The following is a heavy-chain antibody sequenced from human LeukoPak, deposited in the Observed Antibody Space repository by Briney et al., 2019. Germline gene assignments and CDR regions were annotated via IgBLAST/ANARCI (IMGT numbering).Heavy chain of an antibody. CDR2: IRSKANSYAT. Sequence: GGSLRLSCAASGFTFSGSAMHWVRQASGKGLEWVGRIRSKANSYATAYAASVKGRFTISRDDSKNTAYLQMNSLKTEDTAVYYCTTRDYDSSGYYYPPFDYWGQGTLVTVSS. J-gene: IGHJ4*02. CDR3: TTRDYDSSGYYYPPFDY. V-gene: IGHV3-73*01. D-gene: IGHD3-22*01. CDR1: GFTFSGSA.